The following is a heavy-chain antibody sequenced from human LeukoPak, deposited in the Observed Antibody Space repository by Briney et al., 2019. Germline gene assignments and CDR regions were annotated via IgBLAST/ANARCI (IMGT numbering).Heavy chain of an antibody. CDR1: GGSISSGGYF. V-gene: IGHV4-31*03. Sequence: SETLSLTCTVSGGSISSGGYFWSWIRQHPGKGLECIGHIYYSGDTYYNPSLKSRVTISVDTSKNQFSLKLRSVTAADTAVYYCARGGQQLGYSWFDPWGQGTLVTVSS. D-gene: IGHD6-13*01. CDR3: ARGGQQLGYSWFDP. CDR2: IYYSGDT. J-gene: IGHJ5*02.